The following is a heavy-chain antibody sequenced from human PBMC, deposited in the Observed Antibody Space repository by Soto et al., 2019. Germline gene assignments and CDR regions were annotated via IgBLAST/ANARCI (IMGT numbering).Heavy chain of an antibody. CDR1: GGTFSSYA. Sequence: QVQLVQSGAEVKKPGSSVKVSCKASGGTFSSYAISWVRQAPGQGLEWMGGISPIFGTANYAQKFQGRVTITADESTSTAYMELSSLRSEDTAVYYCARGPLWPRSFGMDVWGQGTTVTVSS. J-gene: IGHJ6*02. V-gene: IGHV1-69*01. CDR2: ISPIFGTA. CDR3: ARGPLWPRSFGMDV. D-gene: IGHD3-10*01.